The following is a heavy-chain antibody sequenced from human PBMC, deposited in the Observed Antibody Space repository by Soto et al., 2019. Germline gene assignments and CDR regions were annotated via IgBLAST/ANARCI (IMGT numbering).Heavy chain of an antibody. J-gene: IGHJ6*03. CDR1: GFTFSSSA. CDR2: ISGSGDTT. CDR3: AKGSRHYYYYYMDV. V-gene: IGHV3-23*01. Sequence: GGSLRLSCVVSGFTFSSSAMIWVRQAPGKGLEWVSAISGSGDTTYYADSVQGRFTISRDNSKNMLYLQMDSLRAEDMAVYYCAKGSRHYYYYYMDVWGEGTTVTVSS. D-gene: IGHD2-2*01.